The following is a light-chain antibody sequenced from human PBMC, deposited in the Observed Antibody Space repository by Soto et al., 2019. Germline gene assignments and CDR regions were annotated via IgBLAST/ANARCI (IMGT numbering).Light chain of an antibody. CDR2: GNS. CDR1: SSNIGAGYD. CDR3: QSYDSSLDVV. V-gene: IGLV1-40*01. J-gene: IGLJ2*01. Sequence: QSVLTQPPSGSGAPGQRVTISCTGSSSNIGAGYDVHWYQQLPGTAPKLLIYGNSNRPSGVPDRFSGSKSGTSASLAITGLQAEDEPDYYCQSYDSSLDVVFGGGTQLTVL.